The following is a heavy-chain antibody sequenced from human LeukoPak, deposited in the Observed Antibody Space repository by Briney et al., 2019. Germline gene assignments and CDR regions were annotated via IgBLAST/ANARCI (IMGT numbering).Heavy chain of an antibody. CDR3: ARGATYGSNSWTLRWDYFDS. Sequence: ASVKVSCKCSGYTFKSYDVTWVRQAPGRGLEWMGWISTDTGNTNYAQSLQGRVTMTTDTSTTTAYMELRSLRSDDTAVYYCARGATYGSNSWTLRWDYFDSWGQGTLVTVSS. V-gene: IGHV1-18*01. D-gene: IGHD6-13*01. CDR2: ISTDTGNT. CDR1: GYTFKSYD. J-gene: IGHJ4*02.